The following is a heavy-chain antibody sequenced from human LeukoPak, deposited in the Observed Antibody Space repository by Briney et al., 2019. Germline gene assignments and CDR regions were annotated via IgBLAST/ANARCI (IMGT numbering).Heavy chain of an antibody. J-gene: IGHJ1*01. CDR1: GGSISSSSYY. CDR3: ASDILTGYSDSEYFQH. V-gene: IGHV4-39*01. CDR2: IYYSGST. Sequence: PSETLSLTCTVSGGSISSSSYYWGWIRQPPGKGLEWIGSIYYSGSTYYNPSLKSRVTISVDTSKNQFSLKLSSVTAADTAVYYCASDILTGYSDSEYFQHWGQGTLVTVSS. D-gene: IGHD3-9*01.